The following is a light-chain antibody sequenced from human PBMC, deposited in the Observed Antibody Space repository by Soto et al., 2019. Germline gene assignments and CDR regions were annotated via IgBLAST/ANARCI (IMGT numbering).Light chain of an antibody. CDR1: SSNIENNY. CDR2: ENN. Sequence: QSVLTQPPSVSAAPGQKVTISCSGSSSNIENNYVSWYQQLPGTAPKLLIYENNKRPSGIPDRFSGSKSGTSATLGITGLQTGDEADYYCATCDSSLSVVVFGGGTKLTVL. CDR3: ATCDSSLSVVV. J-gene: IGLJ2*01. V-gene: IGLV1-51*02.